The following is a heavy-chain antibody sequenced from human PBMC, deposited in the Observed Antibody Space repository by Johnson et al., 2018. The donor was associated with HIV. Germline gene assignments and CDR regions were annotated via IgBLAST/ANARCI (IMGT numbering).Heavy chain of an antibody. V-gene: IGHV3-30*02. D-gene: IGHD3-3*01. CDR1: GFTFSSYW. J-gene: IGHJ3*02. CDR3: AKARSVYDFRSGTADDAFDI. CDR2: IRYDGSDK. Sequence: QVQLVESGGVVVQPGGSLRLSCAASGFTFSSYWMSWVRQAPGKGLEWVAFIRYDGSDKYYADSVKDRFTISRDNSKNTMYLQMNSLGAEDTAVYYCAKARSVYDFRSGTADDAFDIWGQGTMVTVSS.